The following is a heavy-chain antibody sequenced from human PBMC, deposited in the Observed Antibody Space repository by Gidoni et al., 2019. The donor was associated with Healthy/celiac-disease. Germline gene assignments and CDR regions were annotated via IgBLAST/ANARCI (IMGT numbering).Heavy chain of an antibody. CDR2: INPNSGGT. CDR1: GYTFTGYY. CDR3: AREPYSSSPHNYGMDV. Sequence: QVQLVQSGAEVKKPGASVKVSCKASGYTFTGYYMHWVRQAPGQGLEWMGWINPNSGGTNYAQKFQGRVTMTRDTSISTAYMELSRLRSDDTAVYYCAREPYSSSPHNYGMDVWGQGTTVTVSS. V-gene: IGHV1-2*02. J-gene: IGHJ6*02. D-gene: IGHD6-6*01.